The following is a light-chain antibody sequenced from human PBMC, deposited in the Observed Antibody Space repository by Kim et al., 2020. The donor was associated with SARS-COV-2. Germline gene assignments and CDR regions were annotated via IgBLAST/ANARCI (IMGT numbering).Light chain of an antibody. CDR1: KLGDKY. Sequence: VSPGQTASITCSGDKLGDKYACWYQQKPGQSPVLVIYQDSKRPSGIPERFSGSNSGNTGTLTISGTQAMDEADYYCQAWDSSTVVFGGGTKLTVL. CDR2: QDS. V-gene: IGLV3-1*01. CDR3: QAWDSSTVV. J-gene: IGLJ2*01.